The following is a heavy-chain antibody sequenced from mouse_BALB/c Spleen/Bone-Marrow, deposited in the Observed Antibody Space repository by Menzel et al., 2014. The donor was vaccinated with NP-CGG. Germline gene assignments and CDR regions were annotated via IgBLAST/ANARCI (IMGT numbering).Heavy chain of an antibody. Sequence: DVMLVESGGGLVQPGGSLRLSCATSGFTFTDYYMSWVRQPPGKALEWLGFIRNKAKGYTTEYSASVKGRVTISRDNSQSILYLQMNTLRAEDSATDYCARDNNPITTAYWYFDVWGAGTTVTVSS. CDR3: ARDNNPITTAYWYFDV. CDR2: IRNKAKGYTT. V-gene: IGHV7-3*02. J-gene: IGHJ1*01. D-gene: IGHD1-2*01. CDR1: GFTFTDYY.